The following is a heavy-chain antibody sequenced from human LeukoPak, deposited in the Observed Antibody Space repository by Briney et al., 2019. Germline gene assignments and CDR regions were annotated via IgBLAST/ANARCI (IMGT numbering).Heavy chain of an antibody. CDR2: FGVAGDT. D-gene: IGHD1-26*01. Sequence: GGSLRLSCAASGFIFTDYDLHWVRQPPGKGLEWVSVFGVAGDTYYADSVKGRFTISRDVAKNSLYLQMNNLRAGDTAVYYCVRTNGGTYYDYWGQGTLVTVSS. CDR1: GFIFTDYD. V-gene: IGHV3-13*01. J-gene: IGHJ4*02. CDR3: VRTNGGTYYDY.